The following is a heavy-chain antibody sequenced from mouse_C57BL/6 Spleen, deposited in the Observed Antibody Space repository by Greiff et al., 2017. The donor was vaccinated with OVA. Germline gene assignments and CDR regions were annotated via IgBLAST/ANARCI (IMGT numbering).Heavy chain of an antibody. Sequence: QVQLQQSGPELVKPGASVKISCKASGYAFSSSWMNWVKQRPGKGLEWIGRIYPGDGDTNYNGKFKGKATLTADKSSSTAYMQLSSLTSEDSAVYFCARWGTTVVASPHWYFDVWGTGTTVTVSS. V-gene: IGHV1-82*01. CDR1: GYAFSSSW. D-gene: IGHD1-1*01. J-gene: IGHJ1*03. CDR2: IYPGDGDT. CDR3: ARWGTTVVASPHWYFDV.